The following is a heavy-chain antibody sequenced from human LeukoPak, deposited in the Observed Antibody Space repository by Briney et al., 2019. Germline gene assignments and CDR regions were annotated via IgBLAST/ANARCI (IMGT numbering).Heavy chain of an antibody. D-gene: IGHD3-3*01. V-gene: IGHV3-74*01. CDR3: ASRFQAVSDY. J-gene: IGHJ4*02. CDR1: GFTFSSYW. Sequence: GGSLRLSCAASGFTFSSYWMHWVRQAPGKGLVWVSRINSDGGSTSYADSVKGRFAISRDNAKNTLYLQMNSLRAEDTAVYYCASRFQAVSDYWGQGTLVTVSS. CDR2: INSDGGST.